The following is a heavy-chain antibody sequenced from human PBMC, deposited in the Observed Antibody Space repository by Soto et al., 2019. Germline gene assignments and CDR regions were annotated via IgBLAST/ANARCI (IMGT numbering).Heavy chain of an antibody. V-gene: IGHV1-2*04. CDR3: AREVPLGSNVVFAI. Sequence: ASVKVSCKASGYTFTGYYMHWVRQAPGQGLEWMGWINPNSGGTNYAQKFQGWVTMTRDTSISTAYMELSRLRSDDTAVYYCAREVPLGSNVVFAIWGKGTMVPVSS. CDR2: INPNSGGT. D-gene: IGHD3-16*01. J-gene: IGHJ3*02. CDR1: GYTFTGYY.